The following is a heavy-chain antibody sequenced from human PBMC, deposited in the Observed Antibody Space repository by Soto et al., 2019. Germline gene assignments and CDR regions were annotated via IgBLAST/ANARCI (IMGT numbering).Heavy chain of an antibody. CDR3: ARDGRDYYDSSGYYVNYFDY. CDR1: GFTFSSYE. Sequence: PGGSLRLSCAASGFTFSSYEMNWVRQAPGKGLEWVSYISSSGSTIYYADSVKGRFTISRDNAKNSLYLQMNSLRAEDTAVYYCARDGRDYYDSSGYYVNYFDYWGQGTLVTVSS. J-gene: IGHJ4*02. V-gene: IGHV3-48*03. CDR2: ISSSGSTI. D-gene: IGHD3-22*01.